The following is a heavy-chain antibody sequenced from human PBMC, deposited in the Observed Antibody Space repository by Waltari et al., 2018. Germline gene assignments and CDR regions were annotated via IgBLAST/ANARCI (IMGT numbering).Heavy chain of an antibody. D-gene: IGHD2-21*01. CDR2: IYSSGST. J-gene: IGHJ4*02. CDR3: ALYCGGDCSRFDY. CDR1: GGSISSSSYY. V-gene: IGHV4-39*07. Sequence: QLQLQESGPGLVKPSETLSLTCTVSGGSISSSSYYWGWIRQPPGKGLEWIGSIYSSGSTYSNPSLKSRVTISVDTSKNQFSLKLSSVTASDTAVYYCALYCGGDCSRFDYWGQGTLVTVSS.